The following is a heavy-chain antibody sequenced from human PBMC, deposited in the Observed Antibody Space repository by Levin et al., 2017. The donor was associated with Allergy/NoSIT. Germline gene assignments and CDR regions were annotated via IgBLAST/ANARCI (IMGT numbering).Heavy chain of an antibody. CDR1: GYSLTVSY. CDR3: ARGGTGDGSLDY. CDR2: IDPNRGGT. V-gene: IGHV1-2*02. D-gene: IGHD7-27*01. J-gene: IGHJ4*02. Sequence: ASVKVSCKASGYSLTVSYIHWVRQAPGQGLEWMGWIDPNRGGTNYAQKFHGRVTMTRDTSINTAYMELRRLTSADTDLYYCARGGTGDGSLDYWGQGTLVTVSS.